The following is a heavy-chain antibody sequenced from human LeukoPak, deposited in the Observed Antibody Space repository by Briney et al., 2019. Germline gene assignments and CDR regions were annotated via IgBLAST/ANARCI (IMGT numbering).Heavy chain of an antibody. Sequence: SETLSLTCTASGGSIRTYYWNWIRQPPGKGLEWIGYIYYSGSTNYNPSLKSRVTISVDTSKNQFSLKVSPVTAADTAVYYCVRGPSFYDSSGYLNYWGQGTLVTVSS. CDR1: GGSIRTYY. CDR2: IYYSGST. CDR3: VRGPSFYDSSGYLNY. V-gene: IGHV4-59*01. J-gene: IGHJ4*02. D-gene: IGHD3-22*01.